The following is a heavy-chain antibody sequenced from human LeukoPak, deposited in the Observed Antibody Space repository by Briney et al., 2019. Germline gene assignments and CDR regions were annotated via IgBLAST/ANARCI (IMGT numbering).Heavy chain of an antibody. J-gene: IGHJ6*02. CDR3: ARTCRWEDGMDV. CDR2: IYHSGST. Sequence: SETLSLTCAVSGGSISSGGYSWSWIRQPPGKGLEWIGYIYHSGSTYYNPSLKSRVTISVYRSKNQFSLKLSSVTAADTAVYYCARTCRWEDGMDVWGQGTTVTVSS. CDR1: GGSISSGGYS. D-gene: IGHD1-26*01. V-gene: IGHV4-30-2*01.